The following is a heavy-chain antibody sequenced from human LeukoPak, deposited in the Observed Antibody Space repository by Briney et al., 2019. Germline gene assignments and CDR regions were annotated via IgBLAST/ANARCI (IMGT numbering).Heavy chain of an antibody. Sequence: PGGSLRLSCAASGFSFSTYGMHWVRQAPGKGLEWMAVISSDGNNKYYADSVKGRFTISGDNSMSTLYLQMNSLSTEDTAVYYCAKRASSYFDYWSQGTLVTVSS. J-gene: IGHJ4*02. CDR2: ISSDGNNK. D-gene: IGHD6-6*01. CDR1: GFSFSTYG. V-gene: IGHV3-30*18. CDR3: AKRASSYFDY.